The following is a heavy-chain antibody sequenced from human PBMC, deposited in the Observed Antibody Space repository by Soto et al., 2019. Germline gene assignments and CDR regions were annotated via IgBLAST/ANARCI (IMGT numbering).Heavy chain of an antibody. CDR2: ISGSGGST. D-gene: IGHD2-8*01. Sequence: GGSLRLSCAASGFTFSSYAMSWVRQAPGKGLEWVSAISGSGGSTYYADSVKGRFTISRDNSKNTLYLQMNSLRAEDTAVYYCARPYCTNGVCYYYFDYWGQGTLVTVSS. J-gene: IGHJ4*02. CDR1: GFTFSSYA. CDR3: ARPYCTNGVCYYYFDY. V-gene: IGHV3-23*01.